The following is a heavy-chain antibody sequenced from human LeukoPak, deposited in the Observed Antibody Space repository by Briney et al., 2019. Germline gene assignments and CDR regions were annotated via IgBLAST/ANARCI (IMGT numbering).Heavy chain of an antibody. CDR3: AKNVLWFGELFDY. CDR2: ISDSGGRT. D-gene: IGHD3-10*01. Sequence: GGSLRLSCAVSGITLSNYGMSWVRQAPGKGLEWVAGISDSGGRTNYADSVKGRFTISRDNSKNTLYLQMNSLRAEDTAVYYCAKNVLWFGELFDYWGQGTLVTVSS. J-gene: IGHJ4*02. V-gene: IGHV3-23*01. CDR1: GITLSNYG.